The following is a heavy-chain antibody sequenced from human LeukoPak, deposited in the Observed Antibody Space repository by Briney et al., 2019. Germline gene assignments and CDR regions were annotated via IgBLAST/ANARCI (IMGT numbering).Heavy chain of an antibody. CDR1: GFTFSSYA. V-gene: IGHV3-23*01. Sequence: GGSLRLSCAASGFTFSSYAMGWVRQAPGKGLEWVSVISGSGGNTYYADSVKGRFTISRDNSKNTLYLQMNSLRAEDTAVYYCARLPVSAFDIWGQGTMVTVSS. CDR3: ARLPVSAFDI. D-gene: IGHD3-16*01. J-gene: IGHJ3*02. CDR2: ISGSGGNT.